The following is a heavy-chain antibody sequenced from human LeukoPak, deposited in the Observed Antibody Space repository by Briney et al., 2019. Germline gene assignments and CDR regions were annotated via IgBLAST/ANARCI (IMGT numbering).Heavy chain of an antibody. CDR1: GYTFTSYD. Sequence: ASVKVSCKASGYTFTSYDINWVRQATGQGPEWMGWMSPNSGNTGYAQKFQGRVTMTRSTSMSTAYMELSSLRSEDTAVYYCARGPPNWGYDYWGQGALVTVSS. V-gene: IGHV1-8*01. CDR3: ARGPPNWGYDY. CDR2: MSPNSGNT. J-gene: IGHJ4*02. D-gene: IGHD7-27*01.